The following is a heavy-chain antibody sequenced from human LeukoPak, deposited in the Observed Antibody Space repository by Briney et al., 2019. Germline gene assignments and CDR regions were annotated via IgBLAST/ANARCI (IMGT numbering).Heavy chain of an antibody. CDR2: INPNSGGT. CDR1: GYTFTGYY. V-gene: IGHV1-2*02. D-gene: IGHD3-22*01. Sequence: GASVKVSCKASGYTFTGYYMHWVRQAPGQGLEWMGWINPNSGGTNYAQKFQGRVTMTRDTSISTAYMELSRLRSDDTAVYYCARVAVYYDSSASFDYWGQGTLVTVSS. J-gene: IGHJ4*02. CDR3: ARVAVYYDSSASFDY.